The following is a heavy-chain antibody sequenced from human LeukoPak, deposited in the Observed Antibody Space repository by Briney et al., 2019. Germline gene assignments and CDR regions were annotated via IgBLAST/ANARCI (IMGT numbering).Heavy chain of an antibody. CDR1: GYTFTGYY. V-gene: IGHV1-2*02. J-gene: IGHJ4*02. Sequence: ASVKVSCKASGYTFTGYYMHWVRQAPGQGLEWMGWINPNSGGTNYAQKFQGGVPMTRDTSISTAYMELSRLRFDDTAVYYCARGGTNWGYYFDYWGQGTLVTVSS. CDR3: ARGGTNWGYYFDY. CDR2: INPNSGGT. D-gene: IGHD7-27*01.